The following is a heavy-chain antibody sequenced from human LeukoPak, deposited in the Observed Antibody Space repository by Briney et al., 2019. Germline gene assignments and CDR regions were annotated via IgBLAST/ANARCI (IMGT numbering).Heavy chain of an antibody. J-gene: IGHJ3*02. CDR3: ARYPYDSSGSSAFDI. D-gene: IGHD3-22*01. CDR2: MNPNSGNT. Sequence: ASVKVSCKASGYTFTSYDINWVQQATGQGLEWMGWMNPNSGNTGYAQKFQGRVTMTRNTSISTAYMELSSLRSEDTAVYYCARYPYDSSGSSAFDIWGQGTMVTVSS. CDR1: GYTFTSYD. V-gene: IGHV1-8*01.